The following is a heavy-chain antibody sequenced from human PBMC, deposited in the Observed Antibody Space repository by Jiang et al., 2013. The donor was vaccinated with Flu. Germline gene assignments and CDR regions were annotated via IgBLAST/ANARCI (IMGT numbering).Heavy chain of an antibody. CDR1: GFTFSSYA. CDR3: ARTFITMVRGPLDY. V-gene: IGHV3-30-3*01. Sequence: LLESGGGVVQPGRSLRLSCAASGFTFSSYAMHWVRQAPGKGLEWVAVISYDGSNKYYADSVKGRFTISRDNSKNTLYLQMNSLRAEDTAVYYCARTFITMVRGPLDYWGQGTLVTVSS. J-gene: IGHJ4*02. D-gene: IGHD3-10*01. CDR2: ISYDGSNK.